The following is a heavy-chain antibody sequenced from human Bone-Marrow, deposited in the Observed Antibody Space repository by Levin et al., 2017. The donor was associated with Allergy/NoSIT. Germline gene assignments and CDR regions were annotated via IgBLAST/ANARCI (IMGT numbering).Heavy chain of an antibody. Sequence: ESLKISCAASGFTFTNYAMTWVRQAPGKGLEWVSSITGSGAGTQYADSVKGRFTISRDNSKNTLYLQMNSLRAEDTAVYYCAKDPNGDYVGAFDTWGQGTKVSVSS. D-gene: IGHD4-17*01. V-gene: IGHV3-23*01. CDR3: AKDPNGDYVGAFDT. CDR1: GFTFTNYA. CDR2: ITGSGAGT. J-gene: IGHJ3*02.